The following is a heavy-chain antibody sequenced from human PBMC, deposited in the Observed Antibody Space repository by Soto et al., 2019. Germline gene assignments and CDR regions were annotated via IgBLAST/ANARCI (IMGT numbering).Heavy chain of an antibody. J-gene: IGHJ4*02. D-gene: IGHD3-22*01. V-gene: IGHV3-48*03. Sequence: EVQLVESGGGLVQPGGSLRLSCAASGFTFSSSEMNWVRQAPRKGLEWVSHITSGSNTIYYADSVKGRFTISRDNAESSLYLQMNSLRAEDTAVYYCARSSGHYRPFDSWGQGTLVVVSS. CDR3: ARSSGHYRPFDS. CDR1: GFTFSSSE. CDR2: ITSGSNTI.